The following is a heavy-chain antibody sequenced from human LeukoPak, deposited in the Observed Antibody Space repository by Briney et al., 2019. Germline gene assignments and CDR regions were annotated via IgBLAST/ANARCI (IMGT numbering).Heavy chain of an antibody. J-gene: IGHJ4*02. Sequence: GGSLRLSCTASGFTFGDYAMSWVRQAPGKGLEWVGFIRSKAYGGTTEYAASVKGRFTISRDDSKSIAYLQMNSLKTEDTAVYYCTRTVVSSSSDFDYWGQGTLVTVSS. V-gene: IGHV3-49*04. CDR3: TRTVVSSSSDFDY. D-gene: IGHD6-6*01. CDR1: GFTFGDYA. CDR2: IRSKAYGGTT.